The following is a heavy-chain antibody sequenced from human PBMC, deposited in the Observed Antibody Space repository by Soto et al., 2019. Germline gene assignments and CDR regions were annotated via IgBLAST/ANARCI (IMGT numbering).Heavy chain of an antibody. CDR1: GYTFTSYY. Sequence: ASVKVSCKASGYTFTSYYMHWVRQAPGQGLEWMGIINPSGGNTSYAQKFQGRVTMTRDTSTSTVYMELSSLRSEDTAVYYCARDALSDYSNYGYYYYGMDVWGQGTTVTVSS. CDR3: ARDALSDYSNYGYYYYGMDV. J-gene: IGHJ6*02. V-gene: IGHV1-46*01. CDR2: INPSGGNT. D-gene: IGHD4-4*01.